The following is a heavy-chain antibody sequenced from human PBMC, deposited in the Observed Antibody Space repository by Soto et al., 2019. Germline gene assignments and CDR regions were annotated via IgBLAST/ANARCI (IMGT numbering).Heavy chain of an antibody. Sequence: EVQLVESGGGLLQPGGSLRLSCAASGFTFSSYWMSWVRQTPGKGLEWLANIKQDGSEKYYVDSLKGRFTISRDNAKNSLYLQMNSLRAEDSAIYYCARDLFPGGFGFFPLWGRGTLVTVSS. CDR2: IKQDGSEK. V-gene: IGHV3-7*01. CDR3: ARDLFPGGFGFFPL. CDR1: GFTFSSYW. J-gene: IGHJ2*01. D-gene: IGHD3-10*01.